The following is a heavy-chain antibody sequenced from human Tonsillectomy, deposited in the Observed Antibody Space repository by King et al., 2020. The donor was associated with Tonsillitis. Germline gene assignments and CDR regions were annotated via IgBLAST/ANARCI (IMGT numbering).Heavy chain of an antibody. CDR1: GFTFSSYG. D-gene: IGHD1-7*01. CDR3: ARDFTGTTAY. J-gene: IGHJ4*02. Sequence: VQLVESGGGVVQPGRSLRLSCAASGFTFSSYGMHWVRQAPGKGLEWVAVIWYDGSNKYYADSVKGRFTISRDNSKNTLYLQMNSLRAEDTAVYYCARDFTGTTAYWGQGTLVTVSS. V-gene: IGHV3-33*01. CDR2: IWYDGSNK.